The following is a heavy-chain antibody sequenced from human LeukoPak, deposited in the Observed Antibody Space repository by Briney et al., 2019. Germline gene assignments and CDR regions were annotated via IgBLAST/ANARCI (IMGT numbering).Heavy chain of an antibody. CDR3: ARDPRSINYGSYGMDV. J-gene: IGHJ6*02. CDR2: IKQDGSEK. D-gene: IGHD3-16*01. CDR1: GFTFSSYW. Sequence: GGSLRLSCAASGFTFSSYWMSWVRQAPGKGLEWVANIKQDGSEKYYVDSVKGRFTISRDNAKNSLYLQMNSLRAEDTAVYYCARDPRSINYGSYGMDVWGQGTTVTVSS. V-gene: IGHV3-7*01.